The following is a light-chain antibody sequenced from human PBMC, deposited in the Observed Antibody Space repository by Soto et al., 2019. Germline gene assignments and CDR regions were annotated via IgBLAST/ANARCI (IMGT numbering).Light chain of an antibody. CDR1: SSDVGGYNY. V-gene: IGLV2-14*01. J-gene: IGLJ1*01. Sequence: QSVLTQPASVSGSPGQSITISCTGTSSDVGGYNYVSWYQQHPGKAPKLMIYDVSNRHSGVSKRFSGSKSGNTASLTISGLQAEDEDDYYCSSYTSSSTRLYVFGTGTKLTVL. CDR2: DVS. CDR3: SSYTSSSTRLYV.